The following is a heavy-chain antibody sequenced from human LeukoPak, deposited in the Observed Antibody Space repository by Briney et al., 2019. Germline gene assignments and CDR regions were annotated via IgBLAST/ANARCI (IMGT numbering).Heavy chain of an antibody. CDR1: GFTFSNYW. CDR3: ARHTWYNDY. CDR2: IKQDGSEG. J-gene: IGHJ4*02. V-gene: IGHV3-7*05. Sequence: PGRSLRLSCAASGFTFSNYWMTWVRQAPGKGLEWVANIKQDGSEGFYVASVKGRFTISRDNAKNSLYLQMNSLRAEDTAVYYCARHTWYNDYWGQGTLVTVSS. D-gene: IGHD1-1*01.